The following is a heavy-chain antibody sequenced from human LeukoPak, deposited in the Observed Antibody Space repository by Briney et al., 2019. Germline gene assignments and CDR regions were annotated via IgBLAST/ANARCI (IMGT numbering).Heavy chain of an antibody. CDR1: GFTFSSYW. J-gene: IGHJ6*02. V-gene: IGHV3-21*01. Sequence: PWGSLRLSCAASGFTFSSYWMSWVRQAPGKGLEWVSSISSSSSYIYYADSVKGRFTISRDNAKNSLYLQMNSLRAEDTAVYYCARDGPYDYGDQIGIMDVWGQGTTVTVSS. CDR3: ARDGPYDYGDQIGIMDV. D-gene: IGHD4-17*01. CDR2: ISSSSSYI.